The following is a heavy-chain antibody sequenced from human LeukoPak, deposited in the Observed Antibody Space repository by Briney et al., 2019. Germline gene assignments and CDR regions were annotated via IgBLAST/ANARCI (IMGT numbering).Heavy chain of an antibody. Sequence: KPSETLSLTCTVSGGSIRSYYWSWIRQPPGKGLEWIGYIYYSGSTNYNPSLKSRVTISVDTSKNQFSLKLSSVTAADTAVYYCARGPCSSTSCYTGFDPWGQGTLVTVSS. CDR2: IYYSGST. J-gene: IGHJ5*02. V-gene: IGHV4-59*01. CDR3: ARGPCSSTSCYTGFDP. CDR1: GGSIRSYY. D-gene: IGHD2-2*02.